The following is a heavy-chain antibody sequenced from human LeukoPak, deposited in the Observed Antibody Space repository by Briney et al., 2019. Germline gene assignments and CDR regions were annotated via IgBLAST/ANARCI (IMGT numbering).Heavy chain of an antibody. CDR2: ITSGGDYI. CDR1: GFTFNTFN. D-gene: IGHD3-9*01. V-gene: IGHV3-21*01. CDR3: ARGHYDVLAASYKWTPDY. J-gene: IGHJ4*02. Sequence: GGSLRLSCAASGFTFNTFNMNWVGQAPGKGLEWVSSITSGGDYIYYADSVKGRFTTSRDNAKNSLSLQLNSLRVEDTAVYYCARGHYDVLAASYKWTPDYWGQGTLVTVSS.